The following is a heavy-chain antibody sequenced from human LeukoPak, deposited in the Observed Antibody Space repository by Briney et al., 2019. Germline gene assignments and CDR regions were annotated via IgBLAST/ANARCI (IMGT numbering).Heavy chain of an antibody. CDR2: IKYDGSES. J-gene: IGHJ4*02. CDR3: SRGDSSGWYF. CDR1: GFTFGTYW. Sequence: GGSLRLSCAASGFTFGTYWMSWVRQAPGKGLEWVANIKYDGSESYYVDSVRGRFTISRDNADNSLYLQMNGLTAEDTAVYYCSRGDSSGWYFGGQGTLVIVSS. D-gene: IGHD6-19*01. V-gene: IGHV3-7*01.